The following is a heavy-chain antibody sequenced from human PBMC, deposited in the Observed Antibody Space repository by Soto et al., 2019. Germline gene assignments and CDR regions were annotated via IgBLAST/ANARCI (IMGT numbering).Heavy chain of an antibody. Sequence: EVQLLESGGDFVQPGRSLRLSCAASGFPFSTHAMSWAGQAPGKGLEWLSAISATGGSTYYTDSVRGRFSISRDNSKNTVFLQMDSLTAEDTAVYFCAKNYNWNFVVEYWGRGTLVTVS. CDR1: GFPFSTHA. CDR2: ISATGGST. CDR3: AKNYNWNFVVEY. J-gene: IGHJ4*02. V-gene: IGHV3-23*01. D-gene: IGHD1-7*01.